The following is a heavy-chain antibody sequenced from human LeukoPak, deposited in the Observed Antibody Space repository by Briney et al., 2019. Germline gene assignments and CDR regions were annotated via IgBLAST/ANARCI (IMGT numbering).Heavy chain of an antibody. V-gene: IGHV3-74*01. D-gene: IGHD6-6*01. CDR2: INPDGSTT. J-gene: IGHJ5*02. Sequence: SGGSLRLSCAASGFTFSNYWMHWVRQDPGKGLVWVSFINPDGSTTNYADSVKGRFTISRDNAKNSLYLQMNSLRAEDTAVYYCARSIAARFRWFDPWGQGTLVTVSS. CDR1: GFTFSNYW. CDR3: ARSIAARFRWFDP.